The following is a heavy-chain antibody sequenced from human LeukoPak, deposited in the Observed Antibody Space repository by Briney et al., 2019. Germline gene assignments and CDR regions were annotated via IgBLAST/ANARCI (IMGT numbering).Heavy chain of an antibody. CDR1: GGSISSYY. J-gene: IGHJ4*02. CDR3: ARDPPEDSSFDL. CDR2: IYYSGST. V-gene: IGHV4-59*01. Sequence: SETLSLTCTVSGGSISSYYWSWIRQPPGKGLEWIGYIYYSGSTNYNPSLKSRVTISVDTSKNQFSLKLSSVTAADTAVYYCARDPPEDSSFDLWGQGTLVTVTS. D-gene: IGHD1-14*01.